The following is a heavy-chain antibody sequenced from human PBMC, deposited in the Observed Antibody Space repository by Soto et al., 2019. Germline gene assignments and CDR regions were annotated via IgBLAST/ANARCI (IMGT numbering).Heavy chain of an antibody. CDR2: ISAYNGNT. Sequence: ASVKVSCKASGYTFTSYGISWVRQAPGQGLEWMGWISAYNGNTNYAQKLQGRVTMTTDTSTSTAYMELRSLRSDDTAVYYCSRNFRRFLEWLPHTNWFDPWGQGTLVTV. J-gene: IGHJ5*02. D-gene: IGHD3-3*01. CDR3: SRNFRRFLEWLPHTNWFDP. CDR1: GYTFTSYG. V-gene: IGHV1-18*01.